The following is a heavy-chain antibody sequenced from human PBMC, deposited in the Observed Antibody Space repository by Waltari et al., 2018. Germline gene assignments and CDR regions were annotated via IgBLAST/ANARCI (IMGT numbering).Heavy chain of an antibody. J-gene: IGHJ6*02. CDR1: GFTFSHFG. CDR3: AKGPYYGSAIGMDV. CDR2: VRGTGGST. D-gene: IGHD3-10*01. Sequence: EAQLLESGGGLVQPGGSLSLSCASSGFTFSHFGMRWVRQAPGKGLEWVSGVRGTGGSTSYADSVKGRFTISRDKSKNTLYLQMNSLRAEDSAVYYCAKGPYYGSAIGMDVWGQGTTVAVSS. V-gene: IGHV3-23*01.